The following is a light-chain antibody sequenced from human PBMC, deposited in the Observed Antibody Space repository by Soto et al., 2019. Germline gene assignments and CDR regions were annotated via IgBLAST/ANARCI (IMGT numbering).Light chain of an antibody. V-gene: IGKV3-15*01. CDR3: QQYNNWPRRTYT. J-gene: IGKJ2*01. CDR2: GAS. CDR1: QSVSSN. Sequence: EIVMTQSPATLSVSPGERATLSCRASQSVSSNLAWYQQKPGQAPRLLIYGASTRATGIPARFSGSGSGTEFTLTVSSLQSEDFAVYYCQQYNNWPRRTYTFGQGTTLEIK.